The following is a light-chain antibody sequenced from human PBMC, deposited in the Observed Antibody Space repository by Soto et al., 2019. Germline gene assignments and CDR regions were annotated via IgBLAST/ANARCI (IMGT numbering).Light chain of an antibody. CDR1: QSISTY. V-gene: IGKV1-39*01. Sequence: DIQMTQSPSSLSASVGDRVTITCRASQSISTYLNWYQQKPGKAPNLLIYAASSLQGGVPSRFSGSGSGTDFTLTISSLQPEDFATYYCQQSYSIPLTFDGGTKVEIK. J-gene: IGKJ4*01. CDR3: QQSYSIPLT. CDR2: AAS.